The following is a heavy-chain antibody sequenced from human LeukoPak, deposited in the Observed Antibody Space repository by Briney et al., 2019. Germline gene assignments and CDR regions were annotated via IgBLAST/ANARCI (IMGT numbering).Heavy chain of an antibody. J-gene: IGHJ4*02. CDR2: ISSSSSYI. D-gene: IGHD5-18*01. CDR1: GFTFSSYS. V-gene: IGHV3-21*04. Sequence: GGSLRLSCAASGFTFSSYSMNWVRQAPGKGLEWVSSISSSSSYIYYADSVKGRFTISRDNAKNSLYLQMNSLRAEDTAVYYCARAWTGYSYGDYWGQGTLVTVSS. CDR3: ARAWTGYSYGDY.